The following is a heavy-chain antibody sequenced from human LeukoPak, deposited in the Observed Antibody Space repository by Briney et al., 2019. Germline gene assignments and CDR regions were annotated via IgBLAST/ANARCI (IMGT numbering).Heavy chain of an antibody. J-gene: IGHJ4*02. CDR1: GFTVSSNY. CDR2: IYSGGST. V-gene: IGHV3-66*04. CDR3: ASQADSVYGDYN. Sequence: GVSLRLSCAASGFTVSSNYMSWVRQAPGKGLEWVSVIYSGGSTYYADSVKGRFTISRDNAKNTLYLQMNSLRAEDTAVYYCASQADSVYGDYNWGQGTLVILSS. D-gene: IGHD4-17*01.